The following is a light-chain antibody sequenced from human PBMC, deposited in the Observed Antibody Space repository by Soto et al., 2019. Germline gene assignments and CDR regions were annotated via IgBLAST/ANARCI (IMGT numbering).Light chain of an antibody. J-gene: IGKJ4*01. CDR1: QSININ. CDR3: QQYGSSPLT. CDR2: GAS. Sequence: EIVMTQSPATLSVSPGGRATLSCRASQSININLVWYQQKPGQAPRLLITGASTRAPGIPARFSGSGSGTEFTLTISSLQSEDFAVYYCQQYGSSPLTFGGGTKVDIK. V-gene: IGKV3D-15*02.